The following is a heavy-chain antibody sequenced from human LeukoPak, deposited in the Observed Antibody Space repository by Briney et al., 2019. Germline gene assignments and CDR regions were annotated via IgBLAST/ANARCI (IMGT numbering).Heavy chain of an antibody. CDR1: GFTFSGSA. V-gene: IGHV3-73*01. D-gene: IGHD3-10*01. J-gene: IGHJ6*03. Sequence: GGSLRLSCAASGFTFSGSAMHWVRQASGKGLEWVGRIRSKANSYATAYAASVKGRFTISRDDSKNTAYLQMNSLKTEDTAVYYCTRLTKYYYGSDQSFYYYYMDVWGKGTTVTVSS. CDR3: TRLTKYYYGSDQSFYYYYMDV. CDR2: IRSKANSYAT.